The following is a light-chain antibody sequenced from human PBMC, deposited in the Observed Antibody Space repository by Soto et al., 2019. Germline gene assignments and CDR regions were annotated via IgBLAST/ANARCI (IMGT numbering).Light chain of an antibody. J-gene: IGLJ1*01. Sequence: QSALTQYPSASGSPGQSVTISCTGTSTDVGGYNYVSWYQQYPGKAPQLMIYEVSKRPSGVPDRFSGSKSGNTASLTVSGLQAEDEADDYCSSYAGSNLYVFGTGTKLTVL. CDR3: SSYAGSNLYV. V-gene: IGLV2-8*01. CDR1: STDVGGYNY. CDR2: EVS.